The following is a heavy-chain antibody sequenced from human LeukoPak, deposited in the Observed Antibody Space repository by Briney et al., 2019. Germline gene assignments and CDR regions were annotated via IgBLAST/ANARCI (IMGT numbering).Heavy chain of an antibody. CDR2: LNEDGSRT. CDR3: ANDDFGASGLPDY. D-gene: IGHD4-17*01. V-gene: IGHV3-74*01. Sequence: GGSLRLSCAASGFTLSSYWMHYVRQAPGKGLVWVSRLNEDGSRTDYADSVKGRFTISRDNAKNTLYLQMNSLRAEDTAVYYCANDDFGASGLPDYWGQGTLVTVSS. J-gene: IGHJ4*02. CDR1: GFTLSSYW.